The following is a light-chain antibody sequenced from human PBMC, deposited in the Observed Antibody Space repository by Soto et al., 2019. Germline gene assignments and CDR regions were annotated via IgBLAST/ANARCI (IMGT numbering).Light chain of an antibody. CDR3: QVWDSSSDHPGVV. V-gene: IGLV3-21*04. J-gene: IGLJ2*01. CDR2: YDS. CDR1: NIGSKS. Sequence: SYELTQPPSVSVAPGKTARITCGGNNIGSKSVHWYQQKPGQAPVLVIYYDSDWPSGIPERFSGSNSGNTATLTISRVEAGDEADYYCQVWDSSSDHPGVVFGGGTKLTVL.